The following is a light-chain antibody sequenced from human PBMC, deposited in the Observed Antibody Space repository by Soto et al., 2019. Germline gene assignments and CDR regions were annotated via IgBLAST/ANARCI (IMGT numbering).Light chain of an antibody. J-gene: IGKJ4*01. CDR3: QQYYDWSPRT. V-gene: IGKV3-15*01. CDR1: QSVNRN. CDR2: GAS. Sequence: EVLLTQSPDTLSVSPGERATLSCRASQSVNRNLAWYQQKTGQAPRHLIYGASTRATGIPARFSGSRSGTAFTLTISNLHSEDFAVYYCQQYYDWSPRTFGGATKVGIK.